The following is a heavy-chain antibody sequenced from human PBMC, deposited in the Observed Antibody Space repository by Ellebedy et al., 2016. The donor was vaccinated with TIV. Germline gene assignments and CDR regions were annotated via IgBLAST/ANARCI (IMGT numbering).Heavy chain of an antibody. D-gene: IGHD6-19*01. V-gene: IGHV3-23*01. Sequence: GESLKISXVGSGFSFSSFAMAWVRHAPGKGLEWVSFISENGDTTHYIPSVRGRFTISRDNSKNTLFVQMNSLTVEDAAMYYCAKGDQWLVPAHFDLWGRGTLITVSS. CDR1: GFSFSSFA. CDR3: AKGDQWLVPAHFDL. J-gene: IGHJ2*01. CDR2: ISENGDTT.